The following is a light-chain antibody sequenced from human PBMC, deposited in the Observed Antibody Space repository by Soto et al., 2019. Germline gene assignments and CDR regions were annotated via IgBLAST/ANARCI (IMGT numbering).Light chain of an antibody. Sequence: QSVLTQPASVSGSPGPSITISCTGTSSDVGSYNLVSWYQQDAGKAPKLMIYEGDKRPSGVSNRFSGSKSGNTASLTISGLQAEDEADYYCCSYAATSTPVVFGGGTQLTVL. CDR1: SSDVGSYNL. CDR2: EGD. V-gene: IGLV2-23*01. CDR3: CSYAATSTPVV. J-gene: IGLJ2*01.